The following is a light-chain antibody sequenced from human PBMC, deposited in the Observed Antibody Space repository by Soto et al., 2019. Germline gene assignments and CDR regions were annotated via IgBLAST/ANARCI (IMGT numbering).Light chain of an antibody. CDR3: QQYGSSSPTT. V-gene: IGKV3-20*01. J-gene: IGKJ5*01. CDR2: GAS. Sequence: EIVLTQSPGTLSLSAGERATLSCRASQGVTNNYLAWYQQRPGQAPRLLIYGASNSATGIPDRFSGGGSGTDFTLTISRLEPEDVGMYYCQQYGSSSPTTFGQGTRL. CDR1: QGVTNNY.